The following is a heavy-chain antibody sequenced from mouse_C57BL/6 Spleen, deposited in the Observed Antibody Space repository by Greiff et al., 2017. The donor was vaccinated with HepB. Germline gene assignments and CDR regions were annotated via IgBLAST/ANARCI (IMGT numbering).Heavy chain of an antibody. D-gene: IGHD2-5*01. CDR1: GYTFTSYG. Sequence: QVQLKQSGAELARPGASVKLSCKASGYTFTSYGISWVKQRTGQGLEWIGEIYPRSGNTYYNEKFKSKATLTVDKSSSTAYMQLSSLTSEDSAVYYCARAHSNYFDYWGQGTTLTVSS. V-gene: IGHV1-81*01. CDR3: ARAHSNYFDY. CDR2: IYPRSGNT. J-gene: IGHJ2*01.